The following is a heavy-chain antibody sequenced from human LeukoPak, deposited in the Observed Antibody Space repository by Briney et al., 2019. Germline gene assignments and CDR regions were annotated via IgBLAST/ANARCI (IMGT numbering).Heavy chain of an antibody. V-gene: IGHV4-59*08. Sequence: PSETLSLTCTVSGGSISSYYWSWIRQPPGKGLEWIGYIYYSGSTNYNPSLKSRVTISVDTSKNQFSLKLSSVTAADTAVYYCARSPSTYYYDSSGFLDVWGQGTTVTVS. D-gene: IGHD3-22*01. CDR3: ARSPSTYYYDSSGFLDV. CDR2: IYYSGST. CDR1: GGSISSYY. J-gene: IGHJ6*02.